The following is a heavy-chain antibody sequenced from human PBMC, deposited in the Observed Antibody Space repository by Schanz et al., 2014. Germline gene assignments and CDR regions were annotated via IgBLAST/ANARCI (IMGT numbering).Heavy chain of an antibody. Sequence: QVQLVQSGAEVKKPGASVKVSCKASGYTFTSYYMHWVRQAPGQGLEWMGRINPSGGSTSYAQKSQGRITMTRDTSTSTVCMELSSLRSDDTAVYDCAKVDRTRYYDMDVWGQGTTVTDSS. CDR1: GYTFTSYY. CDR3: AKVDRTRYYDMDV. CDR2: INPSGGST. V-gene: IGHV1-46*01. J-gene: IGHJ6*02. D-gene: IGHD3-9*01.